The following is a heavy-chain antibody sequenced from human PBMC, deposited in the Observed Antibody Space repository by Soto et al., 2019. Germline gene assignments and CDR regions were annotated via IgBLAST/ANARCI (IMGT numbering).Heavy chain of an antibody. V-gene: IGHV3-72*01. D-gene: IGHD2-21*01. CDR1: GFTFSDHY. CDR2: TRNKANSYTT. Sequence: PGGSLRLSCAASGFTFSDHYMDWVRQAPGKGLEWVGRTRNKANSYTTEYAASVKGRFTISRDDSKNSLYLQMNSLKTEDTAVYYCARVEVTVVAFDIWGQGTMVTVSS. CDR3: ARVEVTVVAFDI. J-gene: IGHJ3*02.